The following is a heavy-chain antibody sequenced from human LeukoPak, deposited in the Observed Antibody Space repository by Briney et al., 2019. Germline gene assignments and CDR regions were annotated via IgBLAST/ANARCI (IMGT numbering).Heavy chain of an antibody. D-gene: IGHD6-13*01. Sequence: SETLSLTCTVSGVFISSSENYWGWIRQPPGKGLEWIGSIYYSGTTNYNPSLKSRVSISVDTSKNQFSLKLSSVTAADTAVYYCVRSGIAAAGTGIDYWGQGTLVTVSS. J-gene: IGHJ4*02. CDR3: VRSGIAAAGTGIDY. CDR2: IYYSGTT. CDR1: GVFISSSENY. V-gene: IGHV4-39*01.